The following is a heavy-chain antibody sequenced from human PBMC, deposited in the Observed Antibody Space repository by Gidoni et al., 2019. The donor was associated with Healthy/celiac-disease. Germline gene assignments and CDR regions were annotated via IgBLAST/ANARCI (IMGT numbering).Heavy chain of an antibody. CDR1: GFTFTSHA. Sequence: QVQLVESGGGVVQPGRSLRLACAASGFTFTSHATHWVRQAPGKALEWVAVISYDGSNKYYADSVKGRFTISRDNSKNTLYLQMNSLRAEDTAVYYCARDRARRDGYNRAKNDAFDIWGQGTMITVSS. D-gene: IGHD5-12*01. CDR2: ISYDGSNK. CDR3: ARDRARRDGYNRAKNDAFDI. J-gene: IGHJ3*02. V-gene: IGHV3-30-3*01.